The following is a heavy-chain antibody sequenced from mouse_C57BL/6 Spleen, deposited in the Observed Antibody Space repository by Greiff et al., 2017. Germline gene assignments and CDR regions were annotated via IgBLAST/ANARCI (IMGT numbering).Heavy chain of an antibody. J-gene: IGHJ1*03. D-gene: IGHD1-1*01. Sequence: VQLQQSGAELVKPGASVKLSCTASGFNITDYYMHWVKQRTEQGLEWIGRIDPEDGETKYAPKFQGKATITADTSANTAYLQLSSLTSEDTAVYYCARDYGSPAGDFDVWGTGTTVTVSS. CDR2: IDPEDGET. CDR1: GFNITDYY. CDR3: ARDYGSPAGDFDV. V-gene: IGHV14-2*01.